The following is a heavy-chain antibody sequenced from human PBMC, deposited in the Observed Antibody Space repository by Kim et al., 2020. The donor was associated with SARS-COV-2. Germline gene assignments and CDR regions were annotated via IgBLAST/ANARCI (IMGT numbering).Heavy chain of an antibody. V-gene: IGHV3-7*03. J-gene: IGHJ5*02. CDR3: ASFVATTGTWNRWFDP. CDR2: IKQDGSEK. CDR1: GFTFSYYW. Sequence: GGSLRLSCAASGFTFSYYWMSWVRQAPGKGLEWVANIKQDGSEKYYVDSVKGRFTISRDNAENSLYLQMNSLRVEDTAVYYCASFVATTGTWNRWFDPWGQGTLVTFSS. D-gene: IGHD3-9*01.